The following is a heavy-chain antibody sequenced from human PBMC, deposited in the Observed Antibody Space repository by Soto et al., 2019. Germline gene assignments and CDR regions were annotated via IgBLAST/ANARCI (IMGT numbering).Heavy chain of an antibody. V-gene: IGHV2-5*01. CDR1: GFSLSTSGVG. J-gene: IGHJ4*02. Sequence: QITLKESGPTLVKPTQTLTLTCTFSGFSLSTSGVGVGWIRQPPGKALEWLALIYWNDDKRYSPSLKSRLTITKDTSKNQVVLTMTNMDPVDTATDYCEHRQRGIAVAGTDSFDYWGQGTLVTVSS. CDR3: EHRQRGIAVAGTDSFDY. CDR2: IYWNDDK. D-gene: IGHD6-19*01.